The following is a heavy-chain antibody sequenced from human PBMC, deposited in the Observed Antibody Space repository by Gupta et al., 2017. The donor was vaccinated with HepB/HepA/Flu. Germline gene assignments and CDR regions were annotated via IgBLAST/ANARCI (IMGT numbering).Heavy chain of an antibody. D-gene: IGHD2-21*01. Sequence: QVHLGESGGGVVQPGGSLRLSCTASGSSFSSYGMNWVRPAPGKGLEWVAVISYDGSYKFYGESVKGRVSISRDNSENTLYLQMNSLRDEDTAIYYCVRDIRRVVRIATGGFDLWGQGTLVTVSS. J-gene: IGHJ3*01. CDR1: GSSFSSYG. CDR3: VRDIRRVVRIATGGFDL. V-gene: IGHV3-30*03. CDR2: ISYDGSYK.